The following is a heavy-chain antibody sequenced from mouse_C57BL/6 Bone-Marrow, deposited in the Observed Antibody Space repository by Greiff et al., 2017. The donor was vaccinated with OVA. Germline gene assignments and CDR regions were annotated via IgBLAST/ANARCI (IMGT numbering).Heavy chain of an antibody. Sequence: QVQLQPSGAELVRPGASVPLSCQASGSPFPDYEMHCVKHTPLHGLEWIGAIDPEPCGTAYNQKFKGKATLTADKSSSTAYMELRSLTSEDSAVYYCTRYDYNGDYFDYWGQGTTLTVSA. CDR1: GSPFPDYE. V-gene: IGHV1-23*01. J-gene: IGHJ2*01. CDR3: TRYDYNGDYFDY. D-gene: IGHD2-4*01. CDR2: IDPEPCGT.